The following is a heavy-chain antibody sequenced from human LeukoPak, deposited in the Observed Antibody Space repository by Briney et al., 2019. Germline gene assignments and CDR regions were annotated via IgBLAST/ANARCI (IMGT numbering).Heavy chain of an antibody. CDR1: EFIFSSYA. CDR3: AKDPGYGGDAFDI. Sequence: GGSLRLSCAASEFIFSSYAMSWVRQAPGKGLEWVSAISGSGGSTYYADSVKGRFTISRDNSKNTLYLQMNSLRAEDTAVYYCAKDPGYGGDAFDIWGQGTMVTVSS. J-gene: IGHJ3*02. CDR2: ISGSGGST. D-gene: IGHD4-23*01. V-gene: IGHV3-23*01.